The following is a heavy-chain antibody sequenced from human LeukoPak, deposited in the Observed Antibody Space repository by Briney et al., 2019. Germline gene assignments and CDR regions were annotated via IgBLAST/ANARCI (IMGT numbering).Heavy chain of an antibody. V-gene: IGHV3-30*04. CDR3: ARDSSRVAAADFLYYFDY. J-gene: IGHJ4*02. CDR1: GFTFSSYA. D-gene: IGHD6-13*01. Sequence: GGSPRLSCAASGFTFSSYAMHWVRQAPGKGLEWVAVISYDGTNKYYADSVKGRFTISRDNSKNTLYLQMNTLRAEDTAVYYCARDSSRVAAADFLYYFDYWGQGTLVTVSS. CDR2: ISYDGTNK.